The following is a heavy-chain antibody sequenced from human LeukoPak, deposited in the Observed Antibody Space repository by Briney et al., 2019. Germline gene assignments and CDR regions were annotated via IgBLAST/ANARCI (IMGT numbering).Heavy chain of an antibody. CDR2: ISWNSGSI. V-gene: IGHV3-9*01. CDR1: GFTFSSYA. J-gene: IGHJ4*02. CDR3: TKVMGRAFGGVQD. Sequence: PGGSLRLSCAASGFTFSSYAMSWVRQAPGKGLEWVSGISWNSGSIGYADSVKGRFTISRDNANNFLYLQMDSLRAEDTALYYCTKVMGRAFGGVQDWGQGILVTVSS. D-gene: IGHD3-16*01.